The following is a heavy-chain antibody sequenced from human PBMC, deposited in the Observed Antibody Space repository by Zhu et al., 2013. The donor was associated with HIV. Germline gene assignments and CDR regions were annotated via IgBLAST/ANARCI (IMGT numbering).Heavy chain of an antibody. D-gene: IGHD5-12*01. CDR2: ISTENGQR. V-gene: IGHV1-18*01. CDR1: GYTFSRFG. CDR3: ATADQYSHSEGWGWFDP. Sequence: QAQLVQSGAEVKKPGASVKVSCKASGYTFSRFGISWVRQAPGQGLEWMGWISTENGQRKHVEKFQDRLTMTADMSTDTAYMELTSLTSDDTAVYYCATADQYSHSEGWGWFDPWGQGTLVIVSS. J-gene: IGHJ5*02.